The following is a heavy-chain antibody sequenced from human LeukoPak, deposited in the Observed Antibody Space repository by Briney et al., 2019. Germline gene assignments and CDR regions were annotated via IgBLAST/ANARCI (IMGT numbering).Heavy chain of an antibody. V-gene: IGHV4-34*01. CDR1: GGSIRGYY. D-gene: IGHD3-22*01. J-gene: IGHJ4*02. CDR2: INHSGST. Sequence: SETLSLTCNVSGGSIRGYYWSWIRQPPGKGLEWIGEINHSGSTNYNPSLKSRVTISVDTSKNQFSLKLSSVTAADTAVYYCARHALITMIVVVITDHFDYWGQGTLVTVSS. CDR3: ARHALITMIVVVITDHFDY.